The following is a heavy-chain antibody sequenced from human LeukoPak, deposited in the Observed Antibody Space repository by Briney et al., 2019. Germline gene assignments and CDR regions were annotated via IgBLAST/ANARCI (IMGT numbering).Heavy chain of an antibody. Sequence: PGGSLRLSCAASGFTFSSYEMNWVRQAPGKGLEWVSYISSSGSTIYYADSVKGRFTISRDNAKNSLYLQMNSLRAEDTAVYYCARVTPPHYVLSDSTGYYYDFWGQGTLVTVSS. V-gene: IGHV3-48*03. CDR2: ISSSGSTI. CDR1: GFTFSSYE. D-gene: IGHD3-22*01. J-gene: IGHJ4*02. CDR3: ARVTPPHYVLSDSTGYYYDF.